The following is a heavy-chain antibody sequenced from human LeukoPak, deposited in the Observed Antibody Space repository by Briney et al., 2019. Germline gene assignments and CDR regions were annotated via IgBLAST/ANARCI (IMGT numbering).Heavy chain of an antibody. CDR2: VYYSGNT. CDR3: ARDHDYSYGSGYY. CDR1: GGSISSSSYY. V-gene: IGHV4-39*07. D-gene: IGHD3-10*01. Sequence: SETPSLTCTVSGGSISSSSYYWGWIRQPPGKGLEWIGSVYYSGNTHYNPSLKSRITISVDTSKNQFSLKVTSVTAADTAVYYCARDHDYSYGSGYYWGQGTLVTVSS. J-gene: IGHJ4*02.